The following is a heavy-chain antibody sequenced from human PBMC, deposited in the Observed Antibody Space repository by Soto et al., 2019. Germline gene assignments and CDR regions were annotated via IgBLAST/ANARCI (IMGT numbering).Heavy chain of an antibody. J-gene: IGHJ4*02. CDR1: AGSISRYY. D-gene: IGHD5-18*01. CDR3: VGSLMSRAMESFDY. CDR2: ISYTVDA. V-gene: IGHV4-59*01. Sequence: HVQLQESGPGLVKPSEPLSLTCSVSAGSISRYYWGWVRQSPGVGLEWVAHISYTVDASYNPALKRRVAISLDTSKNQVALRLMSVTAADTSVYYCVGSLMSRAMESFDYWGQGTLVTVTS.